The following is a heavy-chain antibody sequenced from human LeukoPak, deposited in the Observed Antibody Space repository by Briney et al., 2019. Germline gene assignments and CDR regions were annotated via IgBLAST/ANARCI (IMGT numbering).Heavy chain of an antibody. CDR2: INPNSGGT. CDR1: GYTFTGYY. D-gene: IGHD2-2*01. V-gene: IGHV1-2*02. Sequence: ASVKVSCKASGYTFTGYYMHWVRQAPGQGLEWMGWINPNSGGTNYAQKFQGGVTMTRDTSISTAYMELSRLRSDDTAVYYCARDSGYCSSTSCSPEFDPWGQGTLVTVSS. J-gene: IGHJ5*02. CDR3: ARDSGYCSSTSCSPEFDP.